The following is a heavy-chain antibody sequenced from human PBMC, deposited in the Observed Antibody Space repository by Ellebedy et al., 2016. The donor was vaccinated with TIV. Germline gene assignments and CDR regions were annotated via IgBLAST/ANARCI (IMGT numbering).Heavy chain of an antibody. CDR3: ARQYDY. D-gene: IGHD4-11*01. Sequence: MPGGSLRLSCAVYGGSFSGYYWSWIRQPPGKGLEWIGEINHSGSTNYNPSLKSRVTISVDTSKNQFSLKLSSVTAADTAVYYCARQYDYWGQGTLVNVSS. CDR1: GGSFSGYY. CDR2: INHSGST. J-gene: IGHJ4*02. V-gene: IGHV4-34*01.